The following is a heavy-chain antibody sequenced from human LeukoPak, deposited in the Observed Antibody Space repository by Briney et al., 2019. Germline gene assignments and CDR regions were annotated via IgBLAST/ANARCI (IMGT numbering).Heavy chain of an antibody. D-gene: IGHD2-21*02. J-gene: IGHJ3*02. CDR1: GFTFSNYW. Sequence: GGSLRLSCAASGFTFSNYWMSWVRQAPGKGLEWVSVIYSGGGTDYADSVKGRFTISRDDSKNTLYLQMNSLGAEDTAVYYCARAVGVTAIHNAFDIWGQGTMVTVSS. CDR3: ARAVGVTAIHNAFDI. CDR2: IYSGGGT. V-gene: IGHV3-66*02.